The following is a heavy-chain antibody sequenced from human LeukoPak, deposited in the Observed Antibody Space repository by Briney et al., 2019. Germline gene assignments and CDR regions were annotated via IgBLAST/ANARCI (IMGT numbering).Heavy chain of an antibody. J-gene: IGHJ5*02. CDR2: IYHSGST. CDR1: GGSISSGGYS. CDR3: ARLGYCSSTSCSNNWFDP. Sequence: SETRSLTCAVSGGSISSGGYSWSWIRQPPGKGLEWIGYIYHSGSTYYNPSLKSRVTISVDRSKNQFSLKLSSVTAADTAVYYCARLGYCSSTSCSNNWFDPWGQGTLVTVSS. V-gene: IGHV4-30-2*01. D-gene: IGHD2-2*01.